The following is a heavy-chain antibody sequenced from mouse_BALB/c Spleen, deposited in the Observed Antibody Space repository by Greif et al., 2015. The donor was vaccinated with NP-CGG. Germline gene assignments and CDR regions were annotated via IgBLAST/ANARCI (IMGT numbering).Heavy chain of an antibody. J-gene: IGHJ4*01. Sequence: QVQLQQSGAELVKPGASVKLSCKASGYTFTSYYMYWVKQRPGQGLEWIGEINPSNGGTNFNEKFKSKATLTVDKSSSTAYMQLSSRTSEDSAVYYCTRRGYDRYYAMDYWGQGTSVTVSS. D-gene: IGHD2-14*01. CDR3: TRRGYDRYYAMDY. V-gene: IGHV1S81*02. CDR1: GYTFTSYY. CDR2: INPSNGGT.